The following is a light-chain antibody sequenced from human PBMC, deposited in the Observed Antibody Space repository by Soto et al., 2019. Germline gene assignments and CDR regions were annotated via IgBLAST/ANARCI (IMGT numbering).Light chain of an antibody. CDR3: QQLYNWPIYT. CDR2: GAS. J-gene: IGKJ2*01. CDR1: QSVSSN. Sequence: EIVMTQSPATLSVSPGERATLSCRASQSVSSNLAWYQQKPGQDPRLLIYGASTRATGIPARFSGSGSGTEFTLTISSLQSEDFAVYYCQQLYNWPIYTFGQGTKLEIK. V-gene: IGKV3-15*01.